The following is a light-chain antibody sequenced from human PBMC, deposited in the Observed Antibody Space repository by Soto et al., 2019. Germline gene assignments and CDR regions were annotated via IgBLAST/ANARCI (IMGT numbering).Light chain of an antibody. CDR3: GTWAGSLSAL. CDR1: SSNIGNNY. J-gene: IGLJ1*01. CDR2: DND. Sequence: QSVLTQPPSVSAAPGQKVTISCSGSSSNIGNNYVSWYQQLPGTAPKLLIYDNDKRPSGIPDRFSGSKSGTSATLGITGLQTGDEADYYCGTWAGSLSALFGTGTKVTVL. V-gene: IGLV1-51*01.